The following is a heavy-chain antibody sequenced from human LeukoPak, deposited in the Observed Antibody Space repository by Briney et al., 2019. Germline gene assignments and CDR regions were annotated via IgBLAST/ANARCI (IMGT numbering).Heavy chain of an antibody. CDR2: IHYSGST. CDR1: GGSISSSTYY. Sequence: PSETLSLTCTVSGGSISSSTYYWGWIRQPPGKGLEWIGGIHYSGSTHYNPSLKSRVTISVDTPKNQFSLKLSSVTAADTAVYYCVRLFDYWGQGTLVTVSS. J-gene: IGHJ4*02. CDR3: VRLFDY. V-gene: IGHV4-39*01.